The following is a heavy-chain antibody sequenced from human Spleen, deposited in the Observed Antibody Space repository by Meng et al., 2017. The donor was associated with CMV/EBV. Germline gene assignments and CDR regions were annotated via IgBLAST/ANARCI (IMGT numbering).Heavy chain of an antibody. CDR2: ISSSGSIT. Sequence: CAASGFTFSAYSMTWIRQAPGKGLEWVSYISSSGSITKYLDSVKGRFTISRDNAKNSLFLQMNSLRVEDTAVYYCARDSSAVHNWLDSWGQGTLVTVSS. J-gene: IGHJ5*01. CDR1: GFTFSAYS. V-gene: IGHV3-11*04. CDR3: ARDSSAVHNWLDS. D-gene: IGHD1-26*01.